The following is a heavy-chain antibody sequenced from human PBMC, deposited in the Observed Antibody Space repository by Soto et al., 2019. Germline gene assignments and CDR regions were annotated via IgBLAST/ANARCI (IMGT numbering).Heavy chain of an antibody. Sequence: EVLLVASGGGLVQPGGSLTLSCAASRFTIGNYWMNWVRQAPGKGLEWVANIKGAGSEKYYVGSVEGRFTIARDNTKNSLDLQMNSLRVVDTAVYYCAAGSPPDFWGQGTLVTVSS. CDR1: RFTIGNYW. D-gene: IGHD3-3*01. CDR3: AAGSPPDF. CDR2: IKGAGSEK. V-gene: IGHV3-7*01. J-gene: IGHJ4*02.